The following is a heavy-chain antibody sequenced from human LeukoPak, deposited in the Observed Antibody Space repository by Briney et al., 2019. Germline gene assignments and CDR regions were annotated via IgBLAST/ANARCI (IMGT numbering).Heavy chain of an antibody. Sequence: PSETLSLTCAVSRASITRYYWSWIRQPPGKGLEWIGYIYSSVPTKYNPSLKSRVTISLDTPQNQVSMKLTSVSAADTAVYYCASGGLATSPRWYHNWFDPWGQGTLVTVSS. CDR1: RASITRYY. CDR2: IYSSVPT. CDR3: ASGGLATSPRWYHNWFDP. V-gene: IGHV4-59*08. J-gene: IGHJ5*02. D-gene: IGHD5-24*01.